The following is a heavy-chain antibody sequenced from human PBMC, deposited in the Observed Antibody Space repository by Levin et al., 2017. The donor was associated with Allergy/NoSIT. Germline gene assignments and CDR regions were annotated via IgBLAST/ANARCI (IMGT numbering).Heavy chain of an antibody. V-gene: IGHV3-30*18. CDR2: ISYDGSNK. J-gene: IGHJ5*02. CDR3: AKGDSSGWENWFDP. Sequence: PSETLSLTCAASGFTFSSYGMHWVRQAPGKGLEWVAVISYDGSNKYYADSVKGRFTISRDNSKNTLYLQMNSLRAEDTAVYYCAKGDSSGWENWFDPWGQGTLVTVSS. D-gene: IGHD6-19*01. CDR1: GFTFSSYG.